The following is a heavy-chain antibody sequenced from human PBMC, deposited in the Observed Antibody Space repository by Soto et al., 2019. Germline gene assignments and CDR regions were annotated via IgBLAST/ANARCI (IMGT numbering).Heavy chain of an antibody. CDR1: GGSSSSSSYY. CDR3: ARGLDYGDYVFSFDY. J-gene: IGHJ4*02. Sequence: LETLSDTCSVAGGSSSSSSYYWGWIRQPPGKGLEWIGNIYYSGSTYYNPSLKSRVTISVDTSKNQFSLKLSSVTAADTAVYYCARGLDYGDYVFSFDYWGQGTLVTVSS. D-gene: IGHD4-17*01. CDR2: IYYSGST. V-gene: IGHV4-39*07.